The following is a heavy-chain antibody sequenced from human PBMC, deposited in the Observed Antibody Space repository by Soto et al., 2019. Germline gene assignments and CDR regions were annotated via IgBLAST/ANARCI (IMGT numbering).Heavy chain of an antibody. J-gene: IGHJ4*02. Sequence: SETLSLTCSVSGSSISSYYWTWIRQPPGKGLEWIGYIYNSWSTNYSPSLKSRVTISGDMSKSQFSLRLASVTAADTAVYYCARGEFGCSGGNCYVSFDSWGQGSLVTVSS. CDR1: GSSISSYY. D-gene: IGHD2-15*01. V-gene: IGHV4-59*01. CDR2: IYNSWST. CDR3: ARGEFGCSGGNCYVSFDS.